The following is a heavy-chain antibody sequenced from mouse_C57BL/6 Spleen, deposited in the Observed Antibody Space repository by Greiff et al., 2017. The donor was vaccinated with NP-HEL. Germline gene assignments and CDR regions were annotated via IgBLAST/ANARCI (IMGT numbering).Heavy chain of an antibody. CDR1: GYTFTSYW. CDR2: INPSSGYT. Sequence: QVQLQQSGAELAKPGASVKLSCKASGYTFTSYWMHWVKQRPGQGLEWIGYINPSSGYTKYNQKFKDKATLTADKSSSTAYMQLSSLTYEDSAVYYCAKALYGNYGNYYAMDYWGQGTSVTVSS. J-gene: IGHJ4*01. CDR3: AKALYGNYGNYYAMDY. V-gene: IGHV1-7*01. D-gene: IGHD2-1*01.